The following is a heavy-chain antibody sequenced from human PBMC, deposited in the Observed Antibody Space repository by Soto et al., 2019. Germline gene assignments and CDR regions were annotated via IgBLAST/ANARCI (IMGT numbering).Heavy chain of an antibody. Sequence: GGSLRLSCAASGFTVSSNYMSWVRQAPGKGLEWVSVIYSGGSTYYADSVKGRFTISRDNSKNTLYLQMNSLRAEDTAVYYCARVAYGDYDIGWFDPWGQGTLVTVSS. CDR1: GFTVSSNY. CDR3: ARVAYGDYDIGWFDP. V-gene: IGHV3-53*01. D-gene: IGHD4-17*01. J-gene: IGHJ5*02. CDR2: IYSGGST.